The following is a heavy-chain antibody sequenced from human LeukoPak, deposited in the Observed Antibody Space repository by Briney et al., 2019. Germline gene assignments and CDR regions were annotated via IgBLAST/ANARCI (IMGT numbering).Heavy chain of an antibody. V-gene: IGHV3-30*02. CDR1: GFTFSSYG. CDR2: IRYDGSDK. D-gene: IGHD1-26*01. J-gene: IGHJ4*02. Sequence: GGSLRLSCAASGFTFSSYGMHWVRQAPGKGLKWVAFIRYDGSDKYYGDSVKGRFTISRDNSMNTLYLQMNSLRAEDTAVYYCAKADSGTYYGLGDYFDYWGQGTLVTVSS. CDR3: AKADSGTYYGLGDYFDY.